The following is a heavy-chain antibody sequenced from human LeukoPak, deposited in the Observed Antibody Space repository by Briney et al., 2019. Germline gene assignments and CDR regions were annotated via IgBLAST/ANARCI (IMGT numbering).Heavy chain of an antibody. CDR3: ARDFGTIVVVTAIVD. CDR2: INPDGSEK. J-gene: IGHJ4*02. CDR1: GFTFSRYW. Sequence: GGSLRLSCAVSGFTFSRYWMSWVHQAPGKGLEWVANINPDGSEKYYVDSVKGRFTISRDNAKNSLYLQMNSLRAEDTAVYYCARDFGTIVVVTAIVDWGQGTLVTVSS. D-gene: IGHD2-21*02. V-gene: IGHV3-7*01.